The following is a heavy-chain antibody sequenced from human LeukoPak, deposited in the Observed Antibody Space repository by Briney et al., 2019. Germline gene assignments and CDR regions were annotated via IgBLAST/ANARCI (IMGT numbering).Heavy chain of an antibody. Sequence: VASVKGSCKASGYTFTIYGISWVRQAPGQGLEWRGCISAYNGNTNYTQKLQGRVTMTTDTSTSTAYMELRSLRSDDTAVYYCARDLPEYYYGSGSPLDYWGQGTLVTVSS. CDR2: ISAYNGNT. V-gene: IGHV1-18*01. CDR1: GYTFTIYG. D-gene: IGHD3-10*01. CDR3: ARDLPEYYYGSGSPLDY. J-gene: IGHJ4*02.